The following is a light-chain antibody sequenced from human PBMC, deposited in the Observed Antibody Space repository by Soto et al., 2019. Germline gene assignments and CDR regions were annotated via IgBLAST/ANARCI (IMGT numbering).Light chain of an antibody. V-gene: IGKV3-20*01. CDR1: QSVSSNY. CDR3: QQYGSSPRT. J-gene: IGKJ1*01. CDR2: RAS. Sequence: EIVLTQSPGTLSLSPGERATLSCRASQSVSSNYLAWYQQKPGQAPRLLIYRASSRATGIPDRFSGSGSGTDFTLTISRLDPEDFAVYYCQQYGSSPRTFGQGTKVEIK.